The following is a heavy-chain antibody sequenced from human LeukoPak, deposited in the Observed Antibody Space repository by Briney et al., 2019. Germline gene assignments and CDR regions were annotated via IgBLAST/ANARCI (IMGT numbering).Heavy chain of an antibody. CDR2: IYSGGST. V-gene: IGHV3-53*01. J-gene: IGHJ3*02. D-gene: IGHD1-26*01. Sequence: GGSLRLSCAASGFTVSSNYMSWVRQAPGQGLEWVSVIYSGGSTYYADSVKGRFTISRDNSKNTLYLQMNSLRAEDTAVYYCARSIIVPTDAFDIWGQGTMVTVSS. CDR1: GFTVSSNY. CDR3: ARSIIVPTDAFDI.